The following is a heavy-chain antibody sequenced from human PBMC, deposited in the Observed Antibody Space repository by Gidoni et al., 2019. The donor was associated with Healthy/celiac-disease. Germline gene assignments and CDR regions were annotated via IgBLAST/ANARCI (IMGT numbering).Heavy chain of an antibody. J-gene: IGHJ4*02. CDR3: ASETSNPDPSAGTLEHDY. CDR2: ISSSSSYI. Sequence: EVQLVESGGGLVTPGGSLRRSCAASGFTFSSYGMNWGRQAPGKGLDWVSSISSSSSYIYYADSVKGRFTISRDNAKNSLYLQMNSLRAEDTAVYYCASETSNPDPSAGTLEHDYWGQGTLVTVSS. CDR1: GFTFSSYG. D-gene: IGHD6-19*01. V-gene: IGHV3-21*01.